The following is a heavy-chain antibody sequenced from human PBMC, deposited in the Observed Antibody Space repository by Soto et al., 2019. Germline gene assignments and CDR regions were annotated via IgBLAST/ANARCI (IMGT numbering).Heavy chain of an antibody. V-gene: IGHV4-39*01. CDR3: ARQAAGVVVAATPGSHDY. J-gene: IGHJ4*02. D-gene: IGHD2-15*01. CDR2: IYYSGST. Sequence: SETLSLTCTVSGGSISSSSYYWGWIRQPPGKGLEWIGSIYYSGSTYYNQSLKSRVTISVDTSKNHFSLKLSSVTAADTAVYYCARQAAGVVVAATPGSHDYWGQGTLVTVSS. CDR1: GGSISSSSYY.